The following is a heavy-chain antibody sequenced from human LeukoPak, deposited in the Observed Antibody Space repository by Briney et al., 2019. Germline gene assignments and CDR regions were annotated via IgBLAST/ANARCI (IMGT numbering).Heavy chain of an antibody. CDR2: IYYSGNT. CDR1: GGSISTYY. CDR3: ARHFGSGFDRWFDP. Sequence: TSETLSLTCTVSGGSISTYYWSWIRQPPGKGLEWIGYIYYSGNTNYNPSLKSRVTISIDTSKNQFSLKLNSVTAADTAVYYCARHFGSGFDRWFDPWGQGSLVIVSS. J-gene: IGHJ5*02. D-gene: IGHD5-12*01. V-gene: IGHV4-59*08.